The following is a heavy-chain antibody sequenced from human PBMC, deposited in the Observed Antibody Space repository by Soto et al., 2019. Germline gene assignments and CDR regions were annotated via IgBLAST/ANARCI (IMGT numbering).Heavy chain of an antibody. D-gene: IGHD6-13*01. J-gene: IGHJ6*02. V-gene: IGHV1-69*13. Sequence: SVKVSCKASGGTFSSYAISGVRQAPGQGLEWMGGIIPIFGTANYAQKFQGRVTITADESTSTAYMELSSLRSEDTAVYYCARTPGIAAAGTFVYSYGMDVWGQGTTVTVSS. CDR3: ARTPGIAAAGTFVYSYGMDV. CDR2: IIPIFGTA. CDR1: GGTFSSYA.